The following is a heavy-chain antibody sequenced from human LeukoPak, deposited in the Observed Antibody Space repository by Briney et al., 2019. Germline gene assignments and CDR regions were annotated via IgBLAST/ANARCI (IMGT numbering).Heavy chain of an antibody. V-gene: IGHV1-2*02. D-gene: IGHD1-26*01. CDR1: GYTFTGYY. CDR3: ARDRRNIVGATDWFDP. J-gene: IGHJ5*02. CDR2: INPNSGGT. Sequence: ASVKVSCKASGYTFTGYYMHWVRQAPGQGLEWMGWINPNSGGTNYAQKFQGRVTMTRDTSISTAYMELSRLRSDDTAVYYCARDRRNIVGATDWFDPWGQGTLVTVSS.